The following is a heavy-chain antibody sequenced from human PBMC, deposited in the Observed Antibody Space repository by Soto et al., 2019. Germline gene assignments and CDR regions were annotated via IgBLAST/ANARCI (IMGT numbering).Heavy chain of an antibody. D-gene: IGHD6-19*01. CDR2: ISPHNDRT. CDR3: ARDLYYSSGRYFDHDAFDI. Sequence: GASVQVSCKASGYNFTSYGISWVRQAPGQGLEWMGWISPHNDRTKYARRFQDRVTMTTETPTSTVYMELGSLRSDDTAVYYCARDLYYSSGRYFDHDAFDIWGQGTVVTVSS. J-gene: IGHJ3*02. V-gene: IGHV1-18*01. CDR1: GYNFTSYG.